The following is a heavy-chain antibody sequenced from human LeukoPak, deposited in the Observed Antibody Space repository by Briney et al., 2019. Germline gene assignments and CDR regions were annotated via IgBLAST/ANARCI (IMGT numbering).Heavy chain of an antibody. CDR3: ARVWVVLPAAIRD. V-gene: IGHV3-7*01. D-gene: IGHD2-2*02. CDR2: IKQDGNEK. Sequence: GGSLRLSCAASGFTFSSYAMSWVRQAPGEGLEWVANIKQDGNEKYYVDSVKGRFTISRDNAQNSLYLQMNSLRAEDTAVYYCARVWVVLPAAIRDWGQGTLVTVSS. J-gene: IGHJ4*02. CDR1: GFTFSSYA.